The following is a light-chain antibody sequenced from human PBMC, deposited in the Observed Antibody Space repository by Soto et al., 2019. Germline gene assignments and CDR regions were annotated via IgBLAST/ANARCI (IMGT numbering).Light chain of an antibody. CDR2: EVD. J-gene: IGLJ3*02. V-gene: IGLV2-8*01. CDR1: SSDVGAYKY. CDR3: SSYALSNFGL. Sequence: QSALTQPPSASGSPGQSVTISCTGTSSDVGAYKYVSWYQQHPGKAPKLVIYEVDKRPSGVPDRFSGSKSGNTASLTVSGLQAEDEADYYCSSYALSNFGLFGGGTKLTVL.